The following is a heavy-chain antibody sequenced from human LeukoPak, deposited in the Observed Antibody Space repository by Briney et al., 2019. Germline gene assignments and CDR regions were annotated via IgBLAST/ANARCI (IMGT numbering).Heavy chain of an antibody. J-gene: IGHJ4*02. Sequence: SETLSLTCSVSGGSMSSYYWSWIRQPAGKGLEWIGRIYSSGSTNYNPSLKSRVTMSVDTSKSQFSLRLSSVTAADTAVYYCARVDSSGYQANLDYWGQGTLVTVSS. CDR3: ARVDSSGYQANLDY. CDR1: GGSMSSYY. V-gene: IGHV4-4*07. D-gene: IGHD3-22*01. CDR2: IYSSGST.